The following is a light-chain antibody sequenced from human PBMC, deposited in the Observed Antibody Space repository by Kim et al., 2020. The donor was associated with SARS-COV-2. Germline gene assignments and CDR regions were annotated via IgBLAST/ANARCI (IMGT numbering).Light chain of an antibody. CDR2: VAS. J-gene: IGKJ1*01. CDR3: QQSNSTPRT. V-gene: IGKV1-39*01. CDR1: QSISNY. Sequence: ASVGDRVTITCRASQSISNYLTWYQQKPGKAPSLLISVASNLQSGAPSRFSGSGSGTDFTLTISSLQPEDVATYYCQQSNSTPRTFGEGTKVDIK.